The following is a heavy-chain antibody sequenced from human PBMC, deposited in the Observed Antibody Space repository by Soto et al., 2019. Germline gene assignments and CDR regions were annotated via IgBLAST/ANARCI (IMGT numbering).Heavy chain of an antibody. J-gene: IGHJ4*02. CDR2: ISAYNGNT. CDR3: ERDRGPPVGGGSYYGHYFDY. D-gene: IGHD1-26*01. Sequence: QVPLVQSGAEVKKPGASVNVSCTASGYTFTSYGISWVRQAPGQGLEWMGLISAYNGNTNNAQKLQGRVTMTTDTSTSKASRELRRLRSDDTHVYNCERDRGPPVGGGSYYGHYFDYWGQGNLVTV. CDR1: GYTFTSYG. V-gene: IGHV1-18*01.